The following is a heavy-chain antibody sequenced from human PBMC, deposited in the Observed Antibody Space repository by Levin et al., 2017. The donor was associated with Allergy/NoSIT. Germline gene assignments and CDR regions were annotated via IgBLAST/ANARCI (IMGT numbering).Heavy chain of an antibody. CDR2: ISSSSKYT. D-gene: IGHD3-22*01. Sequence: GGSLRLSCAASGFTFSDYYMSWIRQAPGKGLEWVSYISSSSKYTNYADSVQGRSTISRDNAKNSLYLQMNSLRAEDAAVYYWARAYYYDRSGYYYEWGAFDIWGQGTMVTVSS. CDR1: GFTFSDYY. V-gene: IGHV3-11*03. J-gene: IGHJ3*02. CDR3: ARAYYYDRSGYYYEWGAFDI.